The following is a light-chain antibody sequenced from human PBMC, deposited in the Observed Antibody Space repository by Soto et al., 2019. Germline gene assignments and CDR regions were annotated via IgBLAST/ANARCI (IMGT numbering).Light chain of an antibody. CDR1: QSISSTY. CDR2: DAS. Sequence: EIVLTQSPGTLSLSPGERATLSCRASQSISSTYLTWYHQKPGQAPRLLIYDASRRATGIPDRFSGSGSGTDFSLTISRLEPEDFAVYYCQPYDSARWTFGLGTKVDIK. V-gene: IGKV3-20*01. J-gene: IGKJ1*01. CDR3: QPYDSARWT.